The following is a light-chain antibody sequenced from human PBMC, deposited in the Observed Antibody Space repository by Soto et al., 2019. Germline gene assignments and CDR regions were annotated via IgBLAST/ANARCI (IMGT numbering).Light chain of an antibody. CDR3: SSYTSSSTLYV. Sequence: QPVLTQPASVSGSPGQSITISCTGTSSDVGGYNYVSWYQQHQGKAPKLMIYEVSNRPSGVANRFSVSKSGNTASLTLSGLQAEDEADYYCSSYTSSSTLYVFGTGTKLTVL. J-gene: IGLJ1*01. CDR1: SSDVGGYNY. V-gene: IGLV2-14*01. CDR2: EVS.